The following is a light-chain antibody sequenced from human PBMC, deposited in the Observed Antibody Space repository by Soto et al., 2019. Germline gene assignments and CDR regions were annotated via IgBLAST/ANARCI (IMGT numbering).Light chain of an antibody. CDR3: CSYAGRSTLV. Sequence: QSALTQPASVSGSPGQSITISCTGTSSDVGSYNLVSWYQQLPGKAPKLMIYEVIKRPSGVSNRFSGSKSGNTASLTISGLHAEDEADYYCCSYAGRSTLVFGGGTKLTVL. CDR2: EVI. CDR1: SSDVGSYNL. V-gene: IGLV2-23*02. J-gene: IGLJ2*01.